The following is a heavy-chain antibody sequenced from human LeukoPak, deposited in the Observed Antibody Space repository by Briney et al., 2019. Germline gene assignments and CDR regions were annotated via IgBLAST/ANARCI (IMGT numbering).Heavy chain of an antibody. V-gene: IGHV3-23*01. Sequence: GGSRRLSCVGSRFTFRSHAMSWVRQAPGKGLEWVSAISGSGGSTYYADSVKGRLTISRDNSKNTLYLQMNSLRAEDTAVYYCARFTVTPPFDYWGQGTLVTVSS. D-gene: IGHD4-17*01. CDR3: ARFTVTPPFDY. J-gene: IGHJ4*02. CDR1: RFTFRSHA. CDR2: ISGSGGST.